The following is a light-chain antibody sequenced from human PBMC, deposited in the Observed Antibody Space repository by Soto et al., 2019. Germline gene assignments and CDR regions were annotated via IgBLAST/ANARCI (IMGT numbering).Light chain of an antibody. V-gene: IGKV3-20*01. Sequence: EILLTQSPGTLSLSPGDRATLSCRASQSLGSTCLAWYQQKSGQSPRLLIYGASDRATDIPDRFSGSGSGADFTLTISRLEPEDFAVYFCHQYGTLPLSFGGGTKVEIK. CDR2: GAS. J-gene: IGKJ4*01. CDR3: HQYGTLPLS. CDR1: QSLGSTC.